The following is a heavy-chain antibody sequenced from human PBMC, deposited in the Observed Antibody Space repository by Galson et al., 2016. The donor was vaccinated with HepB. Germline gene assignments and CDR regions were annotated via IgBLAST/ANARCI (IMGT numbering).Heavy chain of an antibody. Sequence: SLRLSCAASGFTFSRYTVNWVRQAPGKGLEWVSSISSGRSYIYYADSLKGRFTISRDNAKNSLYLQMNSLRAEDTAVYYCVRVRADYGGNMPDAFDIWGQGTMVTVSS. D-gene: IGHD4-23*01. CDR3: VRVRADYGGNMPDAFDI. V-gene: IGHV3-21*01. CDR2: ISSGRSYI. J-gene: IGHJ3*02. CDR1: GFTFSRYT.